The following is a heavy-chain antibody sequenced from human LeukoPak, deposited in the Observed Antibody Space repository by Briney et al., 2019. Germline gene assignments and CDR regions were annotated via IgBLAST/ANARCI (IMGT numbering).Heavy chain of an antibody. Sequence: PGGSLRLSCAASGFTFSSHWVHWVRQAPGKGLVWVSYIKSDGRSTSYADSVKGRFTISRDNAKNTLYLQMNSLRAEDTAVYYCARDRGYTQDYWGQGTLVTVSS. D-gene: IGHD5-12*01. J-gene: IGHJ4*02. V-gene: IGHV3-74*01. CDR1: GFTFSSHW. CDR2: IKSDGRST. CDR3: ARDRGYTQDY.